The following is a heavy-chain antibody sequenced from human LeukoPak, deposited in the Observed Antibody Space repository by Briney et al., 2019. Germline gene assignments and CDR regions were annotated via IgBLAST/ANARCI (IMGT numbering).Heavy chain of an antibody. D-gene: IGHD3-9*01. CDR3: ARVGKPQDYDILTNFDY. V-gene: IGHV1-46*01. CDR2: INPSGGST. CDR1: GYTFTSYY. J-gene: IGHJ4*02. Sequence: GASVKVSCKASGYTFTSYYMHWVRQAPGQGLEWMGIINPSGGSTSYAQKFQGRVTMTRDTSTSTVYMELSSLRSEDTAVYYCARVGKPQDYDILTNFDYWGQGTLVTVSS.